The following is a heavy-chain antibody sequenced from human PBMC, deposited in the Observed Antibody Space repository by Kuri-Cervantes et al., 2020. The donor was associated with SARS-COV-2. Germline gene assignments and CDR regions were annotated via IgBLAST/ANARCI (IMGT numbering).Heavy chain of an antibody. V-gene: IGHV4-39*07. CDR1: GGSISSSSYY. CDR3: ARVDGGSGWTYYGMDV. Sequence: SETLSLTCTVSGGSISSSSYYWGWIRQPPGKGLEWIGSIYHSGSTYYNPSLKSRVTISVDTSKNQFSLKLSSVTAADTAVYYCARVDGGSGWTYYGMDVWGQGTTVTVSS. D-gene: IGHD6-19*01. J-gene: IGHJ6*02. CDR2: IYHSGST.